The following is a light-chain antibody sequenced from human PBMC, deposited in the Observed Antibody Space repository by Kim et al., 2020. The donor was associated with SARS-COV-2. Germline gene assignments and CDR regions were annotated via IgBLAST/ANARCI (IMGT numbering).Light chain of an antibody. CDR1: NIGIKS. J-gene: IGLJ3*02. CDR3: QVWDSISDHWV. V-gene: IGLV3-21*04. Sequence: APRKTARINCGGNNIGIKSVHWYQQKPGQAPVLVIYYDSDRPSGIPERFSGSNSGNTATLTISRVEAGDEADYYCQVWDSISDHWVFGGGTKLTVL. CDR2: YDS.